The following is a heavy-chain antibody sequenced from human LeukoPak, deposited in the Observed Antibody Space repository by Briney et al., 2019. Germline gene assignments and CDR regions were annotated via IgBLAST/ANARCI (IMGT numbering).Heavy chain of an antibody. CDR3: ARDSPAVAGTFDY. V-gene: IGHV1-69*05. CDR2: IIPIFGTA. CDR1: GGTFSSYA. D-gene: IGHD6-19*01. Sequence: SVKVSCKASGGTFSSYAISWVRQAPGQGLEWMGGIIPIFGTANYAQKFQGRVTITTDESTSTAYMELSSLRSEDTAVYYCARDSPAVAGTFDYWGQGTLVTVSS. J-gene: IGHJ4*02.